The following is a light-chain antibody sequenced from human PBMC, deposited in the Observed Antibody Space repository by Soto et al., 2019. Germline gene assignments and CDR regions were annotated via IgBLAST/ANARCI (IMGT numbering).Light chain of an antibody. J-gene: IGKJ1*01. Sequence: EIVLTQSPGTLSVSPGEKATLSCRASQSVSSRSLAWYQQRPGQSPRLLIYGASNRATDIPDRFSGSGSETDFTLTITSLEPEDFAVYYCQQYGSSPRTFGQGTKVEVK. CDR2: GAS. V-gene: IGKV3-20*01. CDR1: QSVSSRS. CDR3: QQYGSSPRT.